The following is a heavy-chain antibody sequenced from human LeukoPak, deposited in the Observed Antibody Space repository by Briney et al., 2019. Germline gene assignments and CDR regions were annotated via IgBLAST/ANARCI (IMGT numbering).Heavy chain of an antibody. V-gene: IGHV4-59*01. Sequence: SETLALTCTVSGGSISTYYWSWIRQSPGKGLEWIGYIYYTGSTNFNPSLKSQFAISLDTSRNQFSLKVSSVAAADTAVYYCARVRPRSITTVTYFDSWGQGILVTVSS. CDR1: GGSISTYY. CDR2: IYYTGST. J-gene: IGHJ4*02. CDR3: ARVRPRSITTVTYFDS. D-gene: IGHD4-17*01.